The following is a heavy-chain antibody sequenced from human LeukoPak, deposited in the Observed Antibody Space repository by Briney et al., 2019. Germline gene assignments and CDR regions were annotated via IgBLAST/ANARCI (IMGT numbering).Heavy chain of an antibody. V-gene: IGHV3-7*01. CDR1: GFTFSNAW. CDR3: AREAVAGQGYY. Sequence: GGSLRLSCAASGFTFSNAWMSWVRQDPGKGLVGVASIKQDGSEKYYVDSVKGRFTISRDNAKNSLDLEKNSLRGGGTAVHYCAREAVAGQGYYWGQGTLVTVSS. J-gene: IGHJ4*02. CDR2: IKQDGSEK. D-gene: IGHD6-19*01.